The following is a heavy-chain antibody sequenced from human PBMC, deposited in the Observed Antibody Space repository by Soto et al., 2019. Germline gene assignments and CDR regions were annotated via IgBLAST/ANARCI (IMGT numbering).Heavy chain of an antibody. D-gene: IGHD3-16*02. Sequence: EVQLVETGGGLIQPRGSLRLSCAASGFTVSSNYMSWVRQAPGKGLEWVSVIYSGGSTYYADSVKGRSTISRDNSKNTLYLQMNSLRAEDTAVYYCARVPPTYDYVWGSYRADWGQGTLVTVSS. CDR2: IYSGGST. J-gene: IGHJ4*02. CDR3: ARVPPTYDYVWGSYRAD. V-gene: IGHV3-53*02. CDR1: GFTVSSNY.